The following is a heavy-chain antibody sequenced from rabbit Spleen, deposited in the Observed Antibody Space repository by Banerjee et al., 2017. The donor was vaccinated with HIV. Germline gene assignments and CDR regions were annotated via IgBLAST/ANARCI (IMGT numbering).Heavy chain of an antibody. J-gene: IGHJ4*01. CDR1: GFSFSSRYY. V-gene: IGHV1S40*01. CDR3: ARDLASVVGWNFNL. D-gene: IGHD3-1*01. CDR2: IYSGSSGDT. Sequence: QSLEESGGDLVKPGASPTLTCTASGFSFSSRYYMCWVRQAPGKGLEWIACIYSGSSGDTYYASWAKGRFTISKTSSTPVTLQMPSLTAADTATYFCARDLASVVGWNFNLWGPGTLVSVS.